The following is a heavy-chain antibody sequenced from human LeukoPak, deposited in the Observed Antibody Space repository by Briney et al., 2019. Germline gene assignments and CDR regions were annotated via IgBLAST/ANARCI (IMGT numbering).Heavy chain of an antibody. CDR1: GYTFTNYY. V-gene: IGHV1-46*01. Sequence: ASVKVSCKTSGYTFTNYYMHWVRQAPGQGPEWMGITRPSSGRTSYPQKFQGRVTMTWDMSTSTFYMELSSLTSDDTAVYYCARAGDFWSFGWFDPWGQGTLVTVSS. J-gene: IGHJ5*02. D-gene: IGHD3-3*01. CDR3: ARAGDFWSFGWFDP. CDR2: TRPSSGRT.